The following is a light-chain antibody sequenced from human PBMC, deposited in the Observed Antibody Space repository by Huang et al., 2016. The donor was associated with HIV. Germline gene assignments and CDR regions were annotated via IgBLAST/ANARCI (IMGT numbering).Light chain of an antibody. V-gene: IGKV3-15*01. J-gene: IGKJ1*01. CDR2: DAS. CDR1: QSVSSN. Sequence: EIVMTQSPATLSVSPGERATLPWRASQSVSSNLAWFQQKPGRAPRLLIYDASIRPFDIPARFSGSGSGTEFTLTISGLQSEDFAVYYCHQYNNWPPTWTFGQGTKVEIK. CDR3: HQYNNWPPTWT.